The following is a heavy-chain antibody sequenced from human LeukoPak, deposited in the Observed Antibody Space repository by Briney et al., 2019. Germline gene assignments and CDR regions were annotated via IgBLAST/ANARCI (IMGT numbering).Heavy chain of an antibody. D-gene: IGHD3-16*01. CDR2: ISVDGSRV. CDR1: GFSFSTYI. CDR3: APIGGWGTYPLDY. V-gene: IGHV3-23*01. Sequence: GGSQRLSCTTSGFSFSTYIMSWVRQAPGLGLEWFASISVDGSRVMYADSVLGRFTFSRDNSKHTLYLQMSTLRVDDTAVYYCAPIGGWGTYPLDYWGQGPLVTVSS. J-gene: IGHJ4*02.